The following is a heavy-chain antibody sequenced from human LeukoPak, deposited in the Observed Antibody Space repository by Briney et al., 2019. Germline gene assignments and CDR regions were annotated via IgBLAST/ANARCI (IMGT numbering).Heavy chain of an antibody. Sequence: GRSLRLSCAASGFTFEHYAMHWVRQAPGKGLEWVSGISWNSGNIGYADSVKGRFTISRDNAKNSLYLQMNSLRAEDTALYFCASGIRERGFDYWGQGTLVTVSS. D-gene: IGHD3-3*01. CDR1: GFTFEHYA. CDR3: ASGIRERGFDY. J-gene: IGHJ4*02. V-gene: IGHV3-9*01. CDR2: ISWNSGNI.